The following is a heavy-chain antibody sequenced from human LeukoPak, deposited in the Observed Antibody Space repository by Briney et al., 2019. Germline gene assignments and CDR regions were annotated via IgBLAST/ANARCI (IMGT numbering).Heavy chain of an antibody. CDR3: ARDEHQYSSESSGRFDY. V-gene: IGHV3-7*04. Sequence: GGSLRLSCVASGFTFSFYWMGWVRQAPEKGLEWVANIKQDGSEKYYVDSVRGRFTISRDNAKNSLSLQMNSLRADDTAVYYCARDEHQYSSESSGRFDYWGQGTLVTVSS. D-gene: IGHD3-22*01. CDR2: IKQDGSEK. CDR1: GFTFSFYW. J-gene: IGHJ4*02.